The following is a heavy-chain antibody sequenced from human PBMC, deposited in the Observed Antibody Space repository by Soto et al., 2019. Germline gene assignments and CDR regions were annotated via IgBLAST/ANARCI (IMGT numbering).Heavy chain of an antibody. Sequence: ASVKVSCKASGYTFTGYYMHWVRQAPGQGLEWMGWINPNSGGTNYAQKFQGRVTMTRDTSISTAYMELSRLRSDDTAVYYCARDRVEMATIPWFDPWGQGPLVTVSS. D-gene: IGHD5-12*01. CDR2: INPNSGGT. CDR1: GYTFTGYY. V-gene: IGHV1-2*02. J-gene: IGHJ5*02. CDR3: ARDRVEMATIPWFDP.